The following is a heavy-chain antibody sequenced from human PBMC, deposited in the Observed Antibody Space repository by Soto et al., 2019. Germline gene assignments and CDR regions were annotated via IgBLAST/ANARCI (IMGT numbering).Heavy chain of an antibody. CDR1: GYTFTGYY. Sequence: ASVKVSCKASGYTFTGYYMHWVRQAPGQGLEWMGWINPNSGGTNYAQKFQGWVTMTRDTSASTAYMELSSLRSEDTAVYYCARDGLRATIKFDYWGQGTLVTVS. J-gene: IGHJ4*02. CDR3: ARDGLRATIKFDY. CDR2: INPNSGGT. D-gene: IGHD4-4*01. V-gene: IGHV1-2*04.